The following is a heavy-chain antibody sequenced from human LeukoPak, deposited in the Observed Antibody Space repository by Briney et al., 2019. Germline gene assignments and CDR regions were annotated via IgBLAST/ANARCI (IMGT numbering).Heavy chain of an antibody. CDR3: ARDLITPPYNWFDP. CDR1: GGSISTYY. Sequence: PSESLSLICTVSGGSISTYYWSWIRQAAGKGLEWIGRIHTSGRTDYNPSLRSRVTMSLDTSKNQFSLKLSSVTAADTAFYYCARDLITPPYNWFDPWGQDTLVTVSS. J-gene: IGHJ5*02. D-gene: IGHD5-24*01. CDR2: IHTSGRT. V-gene: IGHV4-4*07.